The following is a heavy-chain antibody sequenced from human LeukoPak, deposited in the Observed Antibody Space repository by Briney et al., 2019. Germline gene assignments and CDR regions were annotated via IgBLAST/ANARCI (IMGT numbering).Heavy chain of an antibody. Sequence: GRSLRLSCAASGFTFSSYAMHWVRQAPGKGLEWVAVISYDGSNKYYADSVKGRFTISRDNSKNTLYLQMNSLRAEDTAVYYCARFPIRGSSSDYWGQGNPGHRLL. CDR2: ISYDGSNK. CDR1: GFTFSSYA. J-gene: IGHJ4*02. CDR3: ARFPIRGSSSDY. D-gene: IGHD3-10*01. V-gene: IGHV3-30*04.